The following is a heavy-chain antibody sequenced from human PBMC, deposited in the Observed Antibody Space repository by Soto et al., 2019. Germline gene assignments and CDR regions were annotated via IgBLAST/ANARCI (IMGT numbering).Heavy chain of an antibody. J-gene: IGHJ4*02. V-gene: IGHV3-33*01. CDR2: IRFDGSNE. D-gene: IGHD1-7*01. CDR1: GGIFHGYG. CDR3: ASGGIGGTVLRGYLDY. Sequence: QEQLVESGGGVVQPGTSLRLSCAVPGGIFHGYGMHWVRQAPGKGLEWVAIIRFDGSNEEYADSVKGRFTISRDNSKNTLYLQMNPLGAEDTAVYYCASGGIGGTVLRGYLDYWGRGTVVAVSS.